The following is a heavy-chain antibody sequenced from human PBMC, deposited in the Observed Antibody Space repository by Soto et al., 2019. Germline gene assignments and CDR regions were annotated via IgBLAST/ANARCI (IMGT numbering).Heavy chain of an antibody. CDR2: VYVSDSET. D-gene: IGHD5-12*01. J-gene: IGHJ3*01. Sequence: GESLKISCRGSGYYSSSYWIAWVRQKPGKGLEWLGSVYVSDSETKYSPSFQGQATISADRFTNTAYLHWSTLKASDTAMYYCARRGTLSGRDAFDVWGEGTMVTVSS. CDR1: GYYSSSYW. V-gene: IGHV5-51*01. CDR3: ARRGTLSGRDAFDV.